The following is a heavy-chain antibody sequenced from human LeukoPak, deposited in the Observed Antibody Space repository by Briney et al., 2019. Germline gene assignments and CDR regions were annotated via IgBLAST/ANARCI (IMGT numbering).Heavy chain of an antibody. J-gene: IGHJ6*02. V-gene: IGHV4-39*02. CDR3: AREMGVVTAHGIDV. CDR1: GGSISSISSNNYH. D-gene: IGHD4-23*01. Sequence: SETLSLTCIVSGGSISSISSNNYHWGWIRQPPGKGLEWIGSIYYSGSTYYNPSLKRRVTISVDTSKNQFSLELSSVTAADTALYYCAREMGVVTAHGIDVWGQGTTVTVSS. CDR2: IYYSGST.